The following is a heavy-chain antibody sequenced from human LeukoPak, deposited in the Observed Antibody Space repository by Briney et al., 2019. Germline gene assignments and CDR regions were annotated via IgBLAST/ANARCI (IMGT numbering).Heavy chain of an antibody. Sequence: PGGSLRLSCAASGFTFSSYGMHWVRQAPGKGLEWVAVISYDGSNKYYADSVKGRFTISRDNSKNTLYLQMNSLRAEDTAVYYCARDLVGIVNNAFDIWGQGTMVTVSS. V-gene: IGHV3-30*03. CDR3: ARDLVGIVNNAFDI. CDR1: GFTFSSYG. J-gene: IGHJ3*02. D-gene: IGHD3-22*01. CDR2: ISYDGSNK.